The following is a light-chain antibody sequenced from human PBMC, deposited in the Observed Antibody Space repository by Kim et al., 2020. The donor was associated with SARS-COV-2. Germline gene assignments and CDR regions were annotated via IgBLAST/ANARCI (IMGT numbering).Light chain of an antibody. CDR2: DVS. J-gene: IGLJ3*02. V-gene: IGLV2-14*01. Sequence: QSALTQPASVSGSPGQSITISCTGTSSDVGGYNFVSWYQQHPGKAPKLMIYDVSKRPSGVSNRFSGSKSGSTASLTISGLQAEDEADYYCSSYTTISTLVFGGGTKLTVL. CDR3: SSYTTISTLV. CDR1: SSDVGGYNF.